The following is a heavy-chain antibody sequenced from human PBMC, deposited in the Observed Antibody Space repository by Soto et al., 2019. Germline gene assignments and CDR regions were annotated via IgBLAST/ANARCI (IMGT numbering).Heavy chain of an antibody. D-gene: IGHD3-10*01. J-gene: IGHJ5*02. Sequence: QVQLVQSGAEVKKPGSSVKVSCKASGGTFSRYTINWVRQAPGQGLEWMGRIIPIAAIANYTQKFQGRVTITVXXXSXXAYMELGSLRSDDTAVYYCARGSTIVRGAPRWFDPWGQGTLVTVSS. CDR3: ARGSTIVRGAPRWFDP. V-gene: IGHV1-69*02. CDR2: IIPIAAIA. CDR1: GGTFSRYT.